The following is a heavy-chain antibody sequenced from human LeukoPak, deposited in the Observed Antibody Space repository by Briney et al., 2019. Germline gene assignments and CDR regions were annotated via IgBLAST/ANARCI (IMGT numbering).Heavy chain of an antibody. V-gene: IGHV3-30-3*01. CDR1: GFTFSSYA. CDR2: ISYDGSNK. CDR3: AMKYSSGWPPRAEYFQH. J-gene: IGHJ1*01. Sequence: GGSLRLSCAASGFTFSSYAMHWVRQAPGKGLEWVAVISYDGSNKYYADSVKGRFTISRDNSKNTLYLQMSSLRAEDTAVYYCAMKYSSGWPPRAEYFQHWGQGTLVTVPS. D-gene: IGHD6-19*01.